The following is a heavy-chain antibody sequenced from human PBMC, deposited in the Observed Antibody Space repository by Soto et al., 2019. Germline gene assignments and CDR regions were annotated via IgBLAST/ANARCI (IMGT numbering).Heavy chain of an antibody. CDR3: ARDCSGGSCYLRFDP. D-gene: IGHD2-15*01. CDR2: ISSSGSTI. V-gene: IGHV3-11*01. Sequence: PGGSLRLSCAASGFTFSDYYMSWIRQAPGKGLEWVSYISSSGSTIYYADSVKGRFTISRDNAKNSLYLQMNSLRAEDTAVYYCARDCSGGSCYLRFDPWGQGTLVTVSS. J-gene: IGHJ5*02. CDR1: GFTFSDYY.